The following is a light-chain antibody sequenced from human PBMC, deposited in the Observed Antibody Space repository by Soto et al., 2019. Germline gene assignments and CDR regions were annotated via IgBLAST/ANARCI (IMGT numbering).Light chain of an antibody. J-gene: IGKJ5*01. CDR1: QDISNY. CDR3: QEYYDLPLT. V-gene: IGKV1-33*01. CDR2: DVS. Sequence: DIQMTQSPSSLSASVGDRVTITCQASQDISNYLNWYHQKPGKAPKLLIYDVSNLEAGVPSRFSGSGSGTDFTFTISSLQPEDIGTDYCQEYYDLPLTFGQGTRLGIK.